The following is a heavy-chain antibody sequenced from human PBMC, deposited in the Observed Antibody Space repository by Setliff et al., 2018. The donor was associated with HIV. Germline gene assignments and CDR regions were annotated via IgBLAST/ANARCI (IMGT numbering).Heavy chain of an antibody. CDR1: GYTFTSYA. CDR2: ITAGNGNT. Sequence: ASVKVSCKASGYTFTSYAMHWVRQAPGQRLEWMGWITAGNGNTEYSQKFQGRVTITRDTSASTAYMELRSLRSDDTAVYYCARGVSSVSCRSTSCYYYYGMDVWGQGTTVTV. J-gene: IGHJ6*02. CDR3: ARGVSSVSCRSTSCYYYYGMDV. V-gene: IGHV1-3*01. D-gene: IGHD2-2*01.